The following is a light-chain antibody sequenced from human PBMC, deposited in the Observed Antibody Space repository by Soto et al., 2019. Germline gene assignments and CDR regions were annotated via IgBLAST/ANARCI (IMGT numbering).Light chain of an antibody. CDR3: QQYNSYSLT. CDR1: QTISTW. V-gene: IGKV1-5*01. CDR2: DAS. J-gene: IGKJ1*01. Sequence: DIQMTQSPSTLSASVGDRVTITCRASQTISTWLAWYQQKPGKAPELLIYDASTLESGVPSRFSGSGSGTEFSLTISSLQPDDFATYYCQQYNSYSLTFGQGTKVDIK.